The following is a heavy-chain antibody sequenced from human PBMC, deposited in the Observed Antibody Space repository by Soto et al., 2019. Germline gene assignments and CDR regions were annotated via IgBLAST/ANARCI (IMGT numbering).Heavy chain of an antibody. CDR3: ARDDGGYSSSWGY. CDR2: IWYDGSNK. CDR1: GFTFSSYG. J-gene: IGHJ4*02. Sequence: QVQLVESGGGVVQPGRSLRLSCAASGFTFSSYGMDWVRQAPGKGLEWVAVIWYDGSNKYYADSVKGRFTISRDNSKNTLYLQMDSLRAEGTAVYYCARDDGGYSSSWGYWGQGTLVTVSS. D-gene: IGHD6-13*01. V-gene: IGHV3-33*01.